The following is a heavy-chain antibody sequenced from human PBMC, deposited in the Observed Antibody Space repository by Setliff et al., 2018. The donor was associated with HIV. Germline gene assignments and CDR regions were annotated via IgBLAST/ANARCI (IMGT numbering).Heavy chain of an antibody. Sequence: GGSLRLSCVASGFTFSSDGMHWVRQAPGKGLEWVAFIRYDGSDKYYADSVKGRFTISRDNAKNSLYLQMNSLRVEDTAVYYCATPRGLYSSSGWGQGTLVTVSS. J-gene: IGHJ4*02. CDR1: GFTFSSDG. CDR2: IRYDGSDK. V-gene: IGHV3-30*02. D-gene: IGHD6-13*01. CDR3: ATPRGLYSSSG.